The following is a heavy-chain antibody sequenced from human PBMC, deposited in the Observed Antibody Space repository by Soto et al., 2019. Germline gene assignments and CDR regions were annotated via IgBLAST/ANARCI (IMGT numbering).Heavy chain of an antibody. J-gene: IGHJ5*02. CDR2: IYWDDDK. CDR1: GFSLSTGGMG. Sequence: QITLKESGPTLVKPTQTLTLTCTFSGFSLSTGGMGVGWIRQAPGKSLEWLALIYWDDDKRYSPSLKSRITITKDTSKNQVALIMTNMDPVDTATYYCAHRRTTTDILTMYQDWFDPWGPGIVVTVSP. CDR3: AHRRTTTDILTMYQDWFDP. V-gene: IGHV2-5*02. D-gene: IGHD3-9*01.